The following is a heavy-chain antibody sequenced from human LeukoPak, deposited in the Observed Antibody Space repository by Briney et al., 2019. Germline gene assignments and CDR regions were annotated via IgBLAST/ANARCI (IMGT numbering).Heavy chain of an antibody. CDR3: ASPAQSNLGELSLENWAFDI. D-gene: IGHD3-16*02. CDR1: GGTFSSYA. V-gene: IGHV1-69*05. CDR2: IIPIFGTA. J-gene: IGHJ3*02. Sequence: SVKASCKASGGTFSSYAISWVRQAPGQGLEWMGGIIPIFGTANYAQKFQGRVTITTDESPSTAYMELGSLRSEDTAVYHCASPAQSNLGELSLENWAFDIWGQGAMVTVSS.